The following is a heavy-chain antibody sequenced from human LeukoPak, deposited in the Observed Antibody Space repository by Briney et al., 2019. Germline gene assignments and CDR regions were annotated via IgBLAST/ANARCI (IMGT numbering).Heavy chain of an antibody. D-gene: IGHD6-13*01. CDR2: ISSSGSTI. J-gene: IGHJ4*02. CDR3: ARDGGPGYSSSWYLY. CDR1: GFTFSSYE. V-gene: IGHV3-48*03. Sequence: GGSLRLSCAASGFTFSSYEMNWVRQAPGKGLEWVSYISSSGSTIYYADSVKGRFTISGDNAKNSTYLQMNSLRAEDTAVYYCARDGGPGYSSSWYLYWGQGTLVTVSS.